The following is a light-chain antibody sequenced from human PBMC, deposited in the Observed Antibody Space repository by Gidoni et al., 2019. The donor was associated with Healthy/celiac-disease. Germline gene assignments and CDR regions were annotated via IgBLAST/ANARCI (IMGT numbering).Light chain of an antibody. CDR1: KDISDY. CDR2: DES. Sequence: THTTYSPSSRSASVGDRVTITCQASKDISDYLNWYQQNPGKAPKLLIYDESHLETGFPSSFSGSGSGTDFTFTIGGLQPEVIATYYCQQYVTLPPYTFGQGTKLEIK. J-gene: IGKJ2*01. CDR3: QQYVTLPPYT. V-gene: IGKV1-33*01.